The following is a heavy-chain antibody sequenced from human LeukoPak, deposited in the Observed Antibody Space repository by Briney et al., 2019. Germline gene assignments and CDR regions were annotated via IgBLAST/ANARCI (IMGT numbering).Heavy chain of an antibody. CDR1: GFTFSNYA. Sequence: GGSLRLSCAASGFTFSNYAMSWVRQAAGEGLEWVSGIIPSSGSTYYADSVKGRFTISTDNAKNTLYLQMNSLRAEDTAVYYCAKHQYYDTSGFPTSLDSWGQGTLVTVSS. CDR3: AKHQYYDTSGFPTSLDS. CDR2: IIPSSGST. V-gene: IGHV3-23*01. D-gene: IGHD3-22*01. J-gene: IGHJ4*02.